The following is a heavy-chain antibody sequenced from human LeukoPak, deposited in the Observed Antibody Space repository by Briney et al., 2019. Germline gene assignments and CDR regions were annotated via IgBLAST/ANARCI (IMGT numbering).Heavy chain of an antibody. CDR1: GFTFSDYY. J-gene: IGHJ3*02. V-gene: IGHV3-11*04. CDR2: ITNSGGGT. Sequence: GGSLRLSCAASGFTFSDYYMGWVRRAPGKGLEWVSYITNSGGGTYYPDSVKGRFIISRDNAKKSLYLQVSSLRAEDTAVYYCARALNDAFDIWGQGTMVTVSS. CDR3: ARALNDAFDI.